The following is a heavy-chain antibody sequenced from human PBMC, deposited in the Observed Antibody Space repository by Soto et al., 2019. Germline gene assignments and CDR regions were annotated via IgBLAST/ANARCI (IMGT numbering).Heavy chain of an antibody. J-gene: IGHJ4*02. V-gene: IGHV3-11*05. D-gene: IGHD6-19*01. CDR3: ARENEQWVAADN. CDR2: SSNSGTFA. Sequence: GGSLRLSCAASGFTFSDYYMSWVRQAPGRGLEWISYSSNSGTFARYATSVKGRFSISRDNANNSLYLEMNSLRAEDTAVYYCARENEQWVAADNWGQGTLVTVSS. CDR1: GFTFSDYY.